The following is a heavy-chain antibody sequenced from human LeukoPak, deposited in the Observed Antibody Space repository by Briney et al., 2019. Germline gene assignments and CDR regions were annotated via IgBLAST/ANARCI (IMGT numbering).Heavy chain of an antibody. V-gene: IGHV3-21*01. J-gene: IGHJ3*02. CDR1: SFTFSSYS. D-gene: IGHD3-16*02. Sequence: GGSLRLSCAASSFTFSSYSMNWVRQAPGKGLEWVSSISSSSSYIYYADSVKGRFTISRDNAKNSLYLQMNSLRAEDTAVYYCARGLMITFGGVIATDAFDIWGQGTMVTVSS. CDR2: ISSSSSYI. CDR3: ARGLMITFGGVIATDAFDI.